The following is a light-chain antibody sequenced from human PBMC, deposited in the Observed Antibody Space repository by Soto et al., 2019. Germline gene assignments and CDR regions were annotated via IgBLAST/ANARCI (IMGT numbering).Light chain of an antibody. CDR2: TNN. CDR3: AAWDDSLTAVV. CDR1: SSNIGTNY. V-gene: IGLV1-47*02. J-gene: IGLJ2*01. Sequence: QTVVTQPPSASGTPGQRVTISCFGSSSNIGTNYVYWYHQLPGTAPKLLIYTNNQRPSGVPDRFSGSKSGTSASLAISGLRSEDEADYYCAAWDDSLTAVVFGGGTKLTVL.